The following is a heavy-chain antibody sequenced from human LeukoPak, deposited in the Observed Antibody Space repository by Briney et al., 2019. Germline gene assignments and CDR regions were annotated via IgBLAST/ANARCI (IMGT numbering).Heavy chain of an antibody. CDR3: AKDRGYCSSTTCYPYYYMDV. V-gene: IGHV3-33*06. J-gene: IGHJ6*03. D-gene: IGHD2-2*01. Sequence: GGSLRLSXAASGFTFSRYGMHWVRQAPGKGLEWVAVVWYDGNITYYEDSVKGRFTISRDNSKNTLYLQMNSLRAEDTALYYCAKDRGYCSSTTCYPYYYMDVWGKGTTVTVSS. CDR2: VWYDGNIT. CDR1: GFTFSRYG.